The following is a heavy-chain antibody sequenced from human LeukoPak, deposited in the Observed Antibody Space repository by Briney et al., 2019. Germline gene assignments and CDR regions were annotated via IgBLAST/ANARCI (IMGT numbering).Heavy chain of an antibody. CDR3: ARGQLLYHIVVVQDAIGWFDP. Sequence: GASVRVSCKASGYTFTSYYMHWVRQAPGQGLEWMGRINPNNGGTNYAQKFQGRFTMTTDKSISTAYMELSSLRSDDTAVYYCARGQLLYHIVVVQDAIGWFDPWGQGTLVTVSS. CDR1: GYTFTSYY. CDR2: INPNNGGT. J-gene: IGHJ5*02. V-gene: IGHV1-2*02. D-gene: IGHD2-2*02.